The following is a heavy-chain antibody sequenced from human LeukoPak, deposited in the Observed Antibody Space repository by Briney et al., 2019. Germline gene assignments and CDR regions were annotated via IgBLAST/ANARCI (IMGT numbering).Heavy chain of an antibody. Sequence: SAVKVSFKASGGTFSSYAISCVRQAPGQGLEWIGGIIPIFGTANYEQKFQGRVTITTDESTSTAYMELSSLRSEDTAVYYCARGKYNWNYYYYLDVWGKGTTVTVSS. CDR3: ARGKYNWNYYYYLDV. D-gene: IGHD1-20*01. V-gene: IGHV1-69*05. CDR1: GGTFSSYA. CDR2: IIPIFGTA. J-gene: IGHJ6*03.